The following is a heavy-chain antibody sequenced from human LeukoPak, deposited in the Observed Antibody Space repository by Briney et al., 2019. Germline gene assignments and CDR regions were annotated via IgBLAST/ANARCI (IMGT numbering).Heavy chain of an antibody. Sequence: SETLSLTCTVSGGSISSGDYYWSWIRQPPGKGLERIGYIYYSGSTYYNPSLKSRVTISVDTSKNQFSLKLSSVTAADTAVYYCARFSGFGENGIDYWGQGTLVTVSS. CDR2: IYYSGST. V-gene: IGHV4-30-4*08. D-gene: IGHD3-10*01. J-gene: IGHJ4*02. CDR1: GGSISSGDYY. CDR3: ARFSGFGENGIDY.